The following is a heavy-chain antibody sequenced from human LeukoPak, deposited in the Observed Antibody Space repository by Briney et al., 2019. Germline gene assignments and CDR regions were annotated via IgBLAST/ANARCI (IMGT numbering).Heavy chain of an antibody. D-gene: IGHD4-17*01. CDR2: IYYSGST. J-gene: IGHJ4*02. Sequence: SETLSLTCTVSGGSISSYYWSWIRQPPGKGLEWSGYIYYSGSTNYNPSLKSRVTISVDTSKNQFSLKLSSVTAADTAVYYCASLQYGDYVSIWGQGTLVTVSS. CDR3: ASLQYGDYVSI. CDR1: GGSISSYY. V-gene: IGHV4-59*08.